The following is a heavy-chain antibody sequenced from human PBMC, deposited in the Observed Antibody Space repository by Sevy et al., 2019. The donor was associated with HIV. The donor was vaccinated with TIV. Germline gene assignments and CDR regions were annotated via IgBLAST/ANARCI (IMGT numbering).Heavy chain of an antibody. V-gene: IGHV3-7*01. CDR2: INHNGSVT. D-gene: IGHD2-15*01. CDR1: GFSLSSYW. Sequence: GGSLRLSCAASGFSLSSYWMNWVRQTPGKGLEWVANINHNGSVTYYVDSVKGRFTISRDNTRNFLYLQMTSLRVEDTAVYYCVRAVATNGSFWGQGTLVTVSS. CDR3: VRAVATNGSF. J-gene: IGHJ4*02.